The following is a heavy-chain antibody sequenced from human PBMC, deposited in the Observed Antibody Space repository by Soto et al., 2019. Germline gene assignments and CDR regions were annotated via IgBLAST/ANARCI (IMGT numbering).Heavy chain of an antibody. CDR3: ARVRGTAGKRYFDY. D-gene: IGHD6-13*01. V-gene: IGHV4-59*01. J-gene: IGHJ4*02. CDR2: TYYSRST. CDR1: GGSMIAYY. Sequence: SETLSLTCTVSGGSMIAYYWNWMRQPPGKGLQWIGYTYYSRSTTYNPSLKSRVTISVDSSKNQFSLKLDSVTPADTAVYYCARVRGTAGKRYFDYWGPGTLVT.